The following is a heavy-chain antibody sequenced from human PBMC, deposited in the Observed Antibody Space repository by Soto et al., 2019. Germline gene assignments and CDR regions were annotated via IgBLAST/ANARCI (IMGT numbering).Heavy chain of an antibody. CDR1: GFTFSSYA. J-gene: IGHJ6*02. Sequence: EVQLLESGGGLVQPGGSLRLSCAASGFTFSSYAMSWVRQAPGKGLEWVSAISGSGGSTYYADSVKGRFTISRDNSKNTLYLQMNSLRAEDTAVYYCAKGGGVDSSSWGYYYYGMDVCGQGTTVTVSS. V-gene: IGHV3-23*01. D-gene: IGHD6-13*01. CDR3: AKGGGVDSSSWGYYYYGMDV. CDR2: ISGSGGST.